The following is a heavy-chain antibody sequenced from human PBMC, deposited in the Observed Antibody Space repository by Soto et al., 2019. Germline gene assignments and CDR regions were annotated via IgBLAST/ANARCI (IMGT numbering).Heavy chain of an antibody. CDR3: AKANDFWSALPDY. CDR2: ISWNSGSI. CDR1: GFTFDDYA. J-gene: IGHJ4*02. V-gene: IGHV3-9*01. D-gene: IGHD3-3*01. Sequence: EVQLVESGGGLVQPGRSLRLSCAASGFTFDDYAMHWVRQAPGKGLEWVSGISWNSGSIGYADSVKGRFTISRDNAKNSLYLQMNSPRAEDTALYYCAKANDFWSALPDYWGQGTLVTVSS.